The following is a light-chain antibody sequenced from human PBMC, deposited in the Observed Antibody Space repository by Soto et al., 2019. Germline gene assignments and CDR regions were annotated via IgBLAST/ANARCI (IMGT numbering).Light chain of an antibody. CDR1: SGDIGLYNY. V-gene: IGLV2-11*01. CDR2: AVS. Sequence: QSALTQPRSVSGSPGQSITISCTGTSGDIGLYNYVSWYQQHAGKAPKLLIYAVSQRPSGVPDRFSASKSAITASLTISGLQADSEADYYCSSYAGGDVLFGGGTKLTVL. J-gene: IGLJ3*02. CDR3: SSYAGGDVL.